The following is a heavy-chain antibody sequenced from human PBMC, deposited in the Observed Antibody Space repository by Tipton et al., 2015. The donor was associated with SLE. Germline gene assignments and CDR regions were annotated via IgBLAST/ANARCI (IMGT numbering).Heavy chain of an antibody. J-gene: IGHJ4*02. CDR1: GGSINSGAYY. CDR2: MFTSGTT. Sequence: TLSLTCTVSGGSINSGAYYWNWIRQPAGKGLEWVGHMFTSGTTNYNPSLKSRVTISVDTSKNQFSLKLKSVSAADTAVYYCARGPYGPAASYDYWGQGSLVTVSS. CDR3: ARGPYGPAASYDY. D-gene: IGHD2-2*01. V-gene: IGHV4-61*09.